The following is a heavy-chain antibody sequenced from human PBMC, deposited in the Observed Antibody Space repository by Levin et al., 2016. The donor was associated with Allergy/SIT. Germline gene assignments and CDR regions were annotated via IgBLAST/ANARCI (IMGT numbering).Heavy chain of an antibody. CDR3: ARDRAWELLAHDAFDI. CDR2: IGTGGDT. Sequence: WIRQPPGKGPEWVSAIGTGGDTYYADSVMGRFTISRDNAKKSLYPQMNSLIAEDMAVYYCARDRAWELLAHDAFDIWGQGTMVTVSS. D-gene: IGHD1-26*01. J-gene: IGHJ3*02. V-gene: IGHV3-47*02.